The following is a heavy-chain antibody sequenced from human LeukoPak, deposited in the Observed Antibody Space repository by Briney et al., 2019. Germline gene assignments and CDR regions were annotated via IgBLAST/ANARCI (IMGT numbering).Heavy chain of an antibody. V-gene: IGHV3-21*01. CDR1: GFTFSSYS. J-gene: IGHJ4*02. CDR3: ARELLGRRAWDY. Sequence: GSLXLSCAASGFTFSSYSMNWVRQAPGKGLEWVSSISSSSSYIYYADSVKGRFTISRDNAKNSLYLQMNSLRAEDTAVYYCARELLGRRAWDYWGQGTLVTVSS. D-gene: IGHD1-26*01. CDR2: ISSSSSYI.